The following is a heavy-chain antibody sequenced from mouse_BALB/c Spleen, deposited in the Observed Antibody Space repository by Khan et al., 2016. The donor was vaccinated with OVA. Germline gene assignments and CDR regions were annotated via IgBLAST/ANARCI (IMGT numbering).Heavy chain of an antibody. CDR3: ARDRIDY. J-gene: IGHJ2*01. Sequence: VQLQESGAELATPGASVKMSCKASGYTFSNYWIHWVKQRPGQGLEWIGYINPSSGHTYYNQTFNDKATLTTDKSSSTAYMQLSSLTSEDSAVYYCARDRIDYWGQGTTLTVSS. CDR2: INPSSGHT. V-gene: IGHV1-4*01. CDR1: GYTFSNYW.